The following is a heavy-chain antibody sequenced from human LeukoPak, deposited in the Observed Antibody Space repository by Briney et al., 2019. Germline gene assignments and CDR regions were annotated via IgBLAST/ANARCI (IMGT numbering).Heavy chain of an antibody. V-gene: IGHV3-49*04. D-gene: IGHD6-13*01. CDR1: GFTFGDYA. Sequence: GGSLRLSCTASGFTFGDYAMSWVRQAPGKGLKWVGFIRSKAYSGTTEYAASVKGRFTISRDDSKSIAYLQMNSLKTEDTAVYYCTRGYSSSWQNYYYYYMDVWGKGTTVTVSS. J-gene: IGHJ6*03. CDR3: TRGYSSSWQNYYYYYMDV. CDR2: IRSKAYSGTT.